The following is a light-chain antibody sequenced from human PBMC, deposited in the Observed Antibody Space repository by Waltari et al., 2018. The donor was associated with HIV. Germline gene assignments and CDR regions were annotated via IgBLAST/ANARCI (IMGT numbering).Light chain of an antibody. Sequence: IQLPQSPAPLPGSARARVLLTCRASAQIGTWLAWYQHKPGTPPKLVVFDASHLESGVSSRFRGTGSGTEFTLTSNSLQPDVCVTYYCQQYSDYSWTFGLGTKVDVK. J-gene: IGKJ1*01. CDR2: DAS. V-gene: IGKV1-5*01. CDR1: AQIGTW. CDR3: QQYSDYSWT.